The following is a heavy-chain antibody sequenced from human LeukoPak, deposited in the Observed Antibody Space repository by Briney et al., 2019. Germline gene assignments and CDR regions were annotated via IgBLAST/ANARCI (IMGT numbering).Heavy chain of an antibody. CDR2: ISPYDGDT. D-gene: IGHD2-2*01. Sequence: ASVRVSCTASGYTFTTNGVSWVRQAPGQGFEWLAWISPYDGDTNYTPDLQGRVTLSTDTSTSTAYMELTSLRSDDTAVYYCARLRGGIYSSRDAFDIWGQGTMVTVSS. V-gene: IGHV1-18*04. J-gene: IGHJ3*02. CDR3: ARLRGGIYSSRDAFDI. CDR1: GYTFTTNG.